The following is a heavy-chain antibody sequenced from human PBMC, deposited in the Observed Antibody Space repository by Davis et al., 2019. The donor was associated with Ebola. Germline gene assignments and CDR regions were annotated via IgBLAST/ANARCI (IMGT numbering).Heavy chain of an antibody. Sequence: GGSLRLSCAASGFTFSSSAMSWGRQAPGKGLEWVSSIGGSGGSIYYADSVKGRFTIARDNSKNTLYLQMNSLRVKDTAVYYCAKDQQAKRGLGAFDIWGQGTMVTVSS. CDR3: AKDQQAKRGLGAFDI. D-gene: IGHD6-13*01. J-gene: IGHJ3*02. CDR1: GFTFSSSA. V-gene: IGHV3-23*01. CDR2: IGGSGGSI.